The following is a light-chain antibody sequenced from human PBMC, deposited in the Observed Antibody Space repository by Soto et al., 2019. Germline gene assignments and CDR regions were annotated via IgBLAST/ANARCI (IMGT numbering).Light chain of an antibody. J-gene: IGLJ1*01. CDR1: SSDVGGYNY. CDR3: SSYTSSSSLGV. CDR2: EVT. Sequence: QSALTQPASVSGSPGQWITISCTGTSSDVGGYNYVSWYQQHPGKAPKLMIYEVTNRPSGVSNRFSGSKSGNTASLTISGLQAEDEAVYYCSSYTSSSSLGVFGTGTKVTVL. V-gene: IGLV2-14*03.